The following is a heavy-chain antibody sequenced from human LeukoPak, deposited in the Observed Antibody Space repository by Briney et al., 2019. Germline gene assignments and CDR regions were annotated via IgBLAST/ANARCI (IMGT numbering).Heavy chain of an antibody. CDR1: GFTFNNAW. CDR2: ISSSGSTI. Sequence: PGGSLRLSCEASGFTFNNAWMSWVRQAPGKGLEWVSYISSSGSTIYYADSVKGRFTISRDNAKNSLYLQMNSLRAEDTAVYYCARDSGSYGGGAFDIWGQGTMVTVSS. CDR3: ARDSGSYGGGAFDI. J-gene: IGHJ3*02. D-gene: IGHD1-26*01. V-gene: IGHV3-11*04.